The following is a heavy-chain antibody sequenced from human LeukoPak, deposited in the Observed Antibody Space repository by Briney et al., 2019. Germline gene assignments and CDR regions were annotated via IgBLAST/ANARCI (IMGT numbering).Heavy chain of an antibody. J-gene: IGHJ4*02. D-gene: IGHD6-19*01. V-gene: IGHV4-59*12. CDR1: GGSISSYY. CDR2: IYYSGST. Sequence: PSETLSLTCTVSGGSISSYYWSWIRQPPGKGLEWIGSIYYSGSTYYNPSLKSRVTISVDTSKNQFSLKLSSVTAADTAVYYCARLNIAVAGTIDYWGQGTLVTVSS. CDR3: ARLNIAVAGTIDY.